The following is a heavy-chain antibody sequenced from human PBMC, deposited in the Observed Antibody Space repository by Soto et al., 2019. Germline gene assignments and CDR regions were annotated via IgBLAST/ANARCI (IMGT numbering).Heavy chain of an antibody. CDR3: VKDESINWYSGHFRH. J-gene: IGHJ1*01. CDR1: GFTFDDYA. V-gene: IGHV3-9*01. CDR2: INWNSGRI. Sequence: EAQLVESGGGLVQPGRSLRLSCAASGFTFDDYAMHWVRQVPGKGLEWVSGINWNSGRIGYGDSVKGRFAISRDNAKNSLHLQMNSLSAEDTAFYYCVKDESINWYSGHFRHWGQGTLVTVSS. D-gene: IGHD6-13*01.